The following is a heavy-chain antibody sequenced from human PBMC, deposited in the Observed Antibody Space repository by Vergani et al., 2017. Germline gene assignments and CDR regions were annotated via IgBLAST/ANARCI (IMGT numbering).Heavy chain of an antibody. CDR1: GGSISSGGYY. Sequence: QVQLQESGPGLVKPSQTLSLACTVSGGSISSGGYYWSWIRQHPGKGLEWIGYIYYSGSTYYNPSLKSRVTISVDTSKKQFSLKLSSVTAADTAVYYCAREEGGSSWYGTTPPYYGMDVWGQGTTVTVSS. V-gene: IGHV4-31*03. CDR3: AREEGGSSWYGTTPPYYGMDV. J-gene: IGHJ6*02. D-gene: IGHD6-13*01. CDR2: IYYSGST.